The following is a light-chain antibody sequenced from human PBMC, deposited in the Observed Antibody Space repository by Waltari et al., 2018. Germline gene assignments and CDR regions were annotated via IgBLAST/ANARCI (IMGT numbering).Light chain of an antibody. CDR3: QQYYSTPRT. J-gene: IGKJ1*01. CDR2: WAS. Sequence: DIVMTQSPDSLAVSLGERATINCTSSPSVFYSSNTKNYLAWYQQTPGQNPKLLISWASTRESGVPDRFSGRGSGTDFTLTISSRQAEDVAVYYWQQYYSTPRTFGQGTKGEIK. V-gene: IGKV4-1*01. CDR1: PSVFYSSNTKNY.